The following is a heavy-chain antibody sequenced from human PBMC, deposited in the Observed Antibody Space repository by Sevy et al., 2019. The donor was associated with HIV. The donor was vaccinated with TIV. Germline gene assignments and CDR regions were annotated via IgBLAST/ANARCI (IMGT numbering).Heavy chain of an antibody. CDR2: INSNSGAI. CDR3: ATEYSYDY. Sequence: VSVKVSCKASGHTFSDYYIQWVRQAPGQGLEWMGWINSNSGAISYAQKFQGRVTMTSDTSISTVYMELSRLRSDDTAVYYCATEYSYDYWGQGTLVTVSS. V-gene: IGHV1-2*02. J-gene: IGHJ4*02. D-gene: IGHD4-4*01. CDR1: GHTFSDYY.